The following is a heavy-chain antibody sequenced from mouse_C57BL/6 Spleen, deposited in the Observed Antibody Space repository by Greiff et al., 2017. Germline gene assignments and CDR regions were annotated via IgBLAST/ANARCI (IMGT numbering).Heavy chain of an antibody. CDR1: GYTFTSYG. D-gene: IGHD1-1*01. CDR2: IYIGNGYT. V-gene: IGHV1-58*01. J-gene: IGHJ1*03. CDR3: ARLSYGSSYERYFDV. Sequence: EVKLQESGAELVRPGSSVKMSCKTSGYTFTSYGINWVKQRPGQGLEWIGYIYIGNGYTEYNEKFKGKATLTSDTSSSTAYMQLSSLTSEDSAIYFCARLSYGSSYERYFDVWGTGTTVTVSS.